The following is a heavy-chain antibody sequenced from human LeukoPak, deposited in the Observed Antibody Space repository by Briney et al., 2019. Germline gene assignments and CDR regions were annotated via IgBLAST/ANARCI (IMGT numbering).Heavy chain of an antibody. J-gene: IGHJ6*02. Sequence: GGSLRLSCAASGVTFRTDTMHWVRQAPGKGLEWLAVISYDGKEKYYADSVKGRFSTSRDNSKNTLYLQMNSLRDEDTAVYYCARDRPGEEEYYYGMGVWGQGTTVTVSS. CDR2: ISYDGKEK. CDR1: GVTFRTDT. V-gene: IGHV3-30*04. D-gene: IGHD3-10*01. CDR3: ARDRPGEEEYYYGMGV.